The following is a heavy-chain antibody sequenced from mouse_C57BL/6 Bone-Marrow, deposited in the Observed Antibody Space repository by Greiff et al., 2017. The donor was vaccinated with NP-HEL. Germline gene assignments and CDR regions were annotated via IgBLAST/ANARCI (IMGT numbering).Heavy chain of an antibody. CDR3: ARSIYYDYADDPFYAMDY. V-gene: IGHV7-3*01. Sequence: EVQLVESGGGLVQPGGSLSPSCAASGFTFTDYYMSWVRQPPGKALEWLGFIRNKANGYTTEYSASVKGRFTISRDNSQSILYLQMNALRAEDSATYYCARSIYYDYADDPFYAMDYWGQGTSVTVSS. CDR1: GFTFTDYY. D-gene: IGHD2-4*01. J-gene: IGHJ4*01. CDR2: IRNKANGYTT.